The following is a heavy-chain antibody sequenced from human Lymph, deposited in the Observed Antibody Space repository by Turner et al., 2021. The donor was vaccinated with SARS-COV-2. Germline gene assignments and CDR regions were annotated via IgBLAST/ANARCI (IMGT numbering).Heavy chain of an antibody. CDR2: ISGSGGST. Sequence: EVQLLESGGGWVQPGGSLTLSCAASGFTFSSYAMIWVRQAPGKGLEWVSAISGSGGSTYYADSVKGRFTISRDNSKNTLYLQMNSLRAEDTAVYYCAKEGDTAMVNFDYWGQGTLVTVSS. CDR3: AKEGDTAMVNFDY. J-gene: IGHJ4*02. V-gene: IGHV3-23*01. D-gene: IGHD5-18*01. CDR1: GFTFSSYA.